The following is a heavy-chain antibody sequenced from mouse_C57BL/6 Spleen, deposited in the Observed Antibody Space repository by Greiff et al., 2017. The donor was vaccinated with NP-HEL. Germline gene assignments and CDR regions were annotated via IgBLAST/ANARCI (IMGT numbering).Heavy chain of an antibody. Sequence: QVQLKESGAELVKPGASVKISCKASGYAFSSYWMNWVKQRPGKGVEWIGQIYPGDGDTNYNGKFKGKATLTADKSSSTAYMQLSSLTSEDSAVYFCARSYYGSSYVGYWGQGTTLTVSS. D-gene: IGHD1-1*01. CDR3: ARSYYGSSYVGY. CDR1: GYAFSSYW. J-gene: IGHJ2*01. CDR2: IYPGDGDT. V-gene: IGHV1-80*01.